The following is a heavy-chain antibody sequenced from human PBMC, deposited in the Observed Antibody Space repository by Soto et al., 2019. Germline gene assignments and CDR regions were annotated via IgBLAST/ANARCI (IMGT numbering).Heavy chain of an antibody. Sequence: SETLSLTCTVSGGSISSYYWSWIRQPPGKGLEWIGYIYYSGNTNYNPSLKSRVTISVDTSKNQFSLKLSSVTAADTAVYYCVTMINGDFFDYWGQGTLVTVSS. CDR1: GGSISSYY. CDR2: IYYSGNT. J-gene: IGHJ4*02. CDR3: VTMINGDFFDY. D-gene: IGHD3-22*01. V-gene: IGHV4-59*01.